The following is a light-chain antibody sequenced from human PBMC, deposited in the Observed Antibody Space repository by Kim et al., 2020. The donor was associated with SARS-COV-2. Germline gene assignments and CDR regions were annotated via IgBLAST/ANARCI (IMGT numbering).Light chain of an antibody. CDR3: HQYNDWPPGDT. J-gene: IGKJ2*01. V-gene: IGKV3-15*01. CDR2: GAS. CDR1: QSVSNK. Sequence: IVMTQSPANLSVSPGERATLSCRASQSVSNKLAWYQYKPGQPPRVVIYGASTRAPGIPARFSGSGSGTDFTLTVNSLQSEDFAVYYCHQYNDWPPGDTFGQGTKLEI.